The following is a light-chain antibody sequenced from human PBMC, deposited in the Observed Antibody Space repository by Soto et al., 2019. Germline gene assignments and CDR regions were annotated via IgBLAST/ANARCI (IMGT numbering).Light chain of an antibody. Sequence: EIVMTQSPASLSVSPGERATLFCRASQSVSSNLAWYQQKPGQAPRLLIYLASNRAAGVPARFSGSGSRTDLTLTISDVEPEDFAVYYCHQRQSWPRTFGQGTKVDIK. V-gene: IGKV3-11*01. CDR1: QSVSSN. CDR2: LAS. J-gene: IGKJ1*01. CDR3: HQRQSWPRT.